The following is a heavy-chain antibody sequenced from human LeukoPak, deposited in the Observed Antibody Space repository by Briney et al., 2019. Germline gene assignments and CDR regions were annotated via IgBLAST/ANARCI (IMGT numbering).Heavy chain of an antibody. Sequence: SETLSLTCAVYGGSFSGYYWSWIRQPPGKGLEWIGEINHSGSTNYNPSLKSRVTISVDTSKNQFFLKLSSVTAADTAVYYCARGRNVVVPAAYYFDYWGQGTLVTVSS. J-gene: IGHJ4*02. D-gene: IGHD2-2*01. CDR1: GGSFSGYY. V-gene: IGHV4-34*01. CDR2: INHSGST. CDR3: ARGRNVVVPAAYYFDY.